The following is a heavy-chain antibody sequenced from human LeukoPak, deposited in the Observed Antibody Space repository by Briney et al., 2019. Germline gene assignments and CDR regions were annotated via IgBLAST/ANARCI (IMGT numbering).Heavy chain of an antibody. J-gene: IGHJ4*02. D-gene: IGHD6-13*01. CDR2: IRYDGSNK. CDR3: ARTSGVRGIAAVTDFDY. Sequence: GGSLRLSCAASGFTFSSYGMHWVRQAPGKGLEWVAFIRYDGSNKYYADSVKGRFTISRDNSKNTLYLQMNSPRAEDTAVYYCARTSGVRGIAAVTDFDYWGQGTLVTVSS. CDR1: GFTFSSYG. V-gene: IGHV3-30*02.